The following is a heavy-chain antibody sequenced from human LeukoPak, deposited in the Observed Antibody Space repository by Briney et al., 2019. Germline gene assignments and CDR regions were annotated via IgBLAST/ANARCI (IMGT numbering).Heavy chain of an antibody. CDR2: ISSSGSTI. J-gene: IGHJ4*02. V-gene: IGHV3-48*04. CDR1: GFTFSRYS. CDR3: ARGGYLITFGGVDY. D-gene: IGHD3-16*01. Sequence: GGSLRLSCAASGFTFSRYSMNWVRQAPGKGLEWVSYISSSGSTIYYADSLKGRFTISRDNAKNSLYLQMNSLRAEDTAVYYCARGGYLITFGGVDYWGQGTLVTVSS.